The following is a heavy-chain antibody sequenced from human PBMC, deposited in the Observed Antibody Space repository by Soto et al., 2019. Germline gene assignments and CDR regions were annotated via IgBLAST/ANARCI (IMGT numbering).Heavy chain of an antibody. V-gene: IGHV3-21*01. D-gene: IGHD2-15*01. Sequence: GGSLRLSCAASGFTFSSYSMNWVRQAPGKGLEWVSSISSSSSYIYYADSVKGRFTISRDNAKNSLYLQMNSLRAEDTAMYYCAREKGYCSGGSCRYVDYWGQGTLVTVSS. CDR2: ISSSSSYI. CDR1: GFTFSSYS. J-gene: IGHJ4*02. CDR3: AREKGYCSGGSCRYVDY.